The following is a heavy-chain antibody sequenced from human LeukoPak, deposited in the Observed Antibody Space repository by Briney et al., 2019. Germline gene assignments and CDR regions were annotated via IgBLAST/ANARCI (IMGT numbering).Heavy chain of an antibody. CDR2: IYTSGST. CDR3: ARDPQSYSKRGRNAFDI. J-gene: IGHJ3*02. D-gene: IGHD4-11*01. CDR1: GGSISSYY. V-gene: IGHV4-4*07. Sequence: PSETLSLTCTVSGGSISSYYWSWIRQPAGKGLEWIGRIYTSGSTNYNPSLKSRVTMSVDTSKNQFSLKLSSVTAADTAVYYCARDPQSYSKRGRNAFDIWGQGTMVTVPS.